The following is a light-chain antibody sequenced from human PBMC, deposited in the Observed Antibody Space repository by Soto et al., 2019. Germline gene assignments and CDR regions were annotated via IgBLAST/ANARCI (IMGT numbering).Light chain of an antibody. Sequence: QAVVTQEPSLTVSPGGTVTLTCASSTGAVPNGLYPNWFQQKPGQAPRSLIYSTTKKHSWTPARFSGSLLGGRAALTVSGVQPEDEADYYCLLYYGGTQVFGGGTKLTVL. J-gene: IGLJ2*01. V-gene: IGLV7-43*01. CDR1: TGAVPNGLY. CDR3: LLYYGGTQV. CDR2: STT.